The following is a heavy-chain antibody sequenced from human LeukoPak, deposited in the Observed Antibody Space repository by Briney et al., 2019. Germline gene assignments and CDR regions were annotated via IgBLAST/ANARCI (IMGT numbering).Heavy chain of an antibody. Sequence: SETLSLTCTVSGGSISSGGYYWSWIRQPPGKGLEWIGYIYHSGSTYYNPSLKSRVTISVDTSKNQFSLKLSSVTAADTAVHYCARRNYGDYGFDYWGQGTLVTVSS. D-gene: IGHD4-17*01. V-gene: IGHV4-30-2*01. CDR1: GGSISSGGYY. J-gene: IGHJ4*02. CDR3: ARRNYGDYGFDY. CDR2: IYHSGST.